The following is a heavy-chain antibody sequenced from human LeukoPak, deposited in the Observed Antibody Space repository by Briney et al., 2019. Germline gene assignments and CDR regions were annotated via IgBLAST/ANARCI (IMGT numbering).Heavy chain of an antibody. D-gene: IGHD3-22*01. CDR3: ASQTDYYDSSGPPDY. J-gene: IGHJ4*02. Sequence: PSETLSLTCTVSGGSISSSSYYWGWIRQPPGKGLEWLGSIYYSGSTYYNPSLKSRVTISVDTSKNQFSLKLSSVTAADTAVYYCASQTDYYDSSGPPDYWGQGTLVTVSS. CDR1: GGSISSSSYY. V-gene: IGHV4-39*01. CDR2: IYYSGST.